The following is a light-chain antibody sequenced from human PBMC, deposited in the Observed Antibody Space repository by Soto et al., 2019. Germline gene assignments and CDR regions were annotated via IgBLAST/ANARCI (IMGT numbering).Light chain of an antibody. CDR2: KAS. CDR1: QPISSW. CDR3: QQYNSFPWT. J-gene: IGKJ1*01. V-gene: IGKV1-5*03. Sequence: DIQMTQSPPTLSASVGDRVTITCRVSQPISSWLAWYHQKPGKAPKLLIYKASSLQSGVPSRFSGSGSGTEFTLTISSLQPDDFATYYCQQYNSFPWTFGQGTKVDIK.